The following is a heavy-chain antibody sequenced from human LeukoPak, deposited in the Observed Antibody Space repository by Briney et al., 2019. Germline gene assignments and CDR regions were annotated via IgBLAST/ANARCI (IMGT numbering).Heavy chain of an antibody. CDR1: GGSISSYY. V-gene: IGHV4-59*01. D-gene: IGHD5-18*01. Sequence: SETLSLTCTVSGGSISSYYWSWIRQPPGKGLEWIGYIYYSGSTNYNPSLKSRVTISVDTSKNQFSLKPSSVTAADTAVYYCASTWGYSYGQLDYWGQGTLVTVSS. CDR3: ASTWGYSYGQLDY. J-gene: IGHJ4*02. CDR2: IYYSGST.